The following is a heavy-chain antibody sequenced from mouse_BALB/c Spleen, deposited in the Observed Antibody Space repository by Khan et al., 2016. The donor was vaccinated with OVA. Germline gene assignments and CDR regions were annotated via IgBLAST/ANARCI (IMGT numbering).Heavy chain of an antibody. CDR2: ISYDGSN. CDR3: ARGGAVVPYWYFDV. D-gene: IGHD1-1*01. CDR1: DYSITGGYR. V-gene: IGHV3-6*02. J-gene: IGHJ1*01. Sequence: EVQLQESGPGLVKPSQSLSLTCSVTDYSITGGYRWNWIRQFPGNKLEWMGYISYDGSNNYNPSLKNRISITRDTSQNRFFLKLNSVTTEDTATYYCARGGAVVPYWYFDVWGAGTTVTVSS.